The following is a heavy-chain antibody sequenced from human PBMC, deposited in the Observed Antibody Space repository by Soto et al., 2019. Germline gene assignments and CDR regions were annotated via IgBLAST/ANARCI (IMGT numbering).Heavy chain of an antibody. CDR3: AREKHGDDSYHFDF. CDR1: GNTFTSYH. CDR2: IIPSRGRT. Sequence: ASVKVSCKASGNTFTSYHLHWLRQAPGQGPEWMGVIIPSRGRTTYAQRFQGRVTMTGDTSTSTVYMELSSLRSEDTALYYGAREKHGDDSYHFDFWG. J-gene: IGHJ4*01. D-gene: IGHD2-21*01. V-gene: IGHV1-46*01.